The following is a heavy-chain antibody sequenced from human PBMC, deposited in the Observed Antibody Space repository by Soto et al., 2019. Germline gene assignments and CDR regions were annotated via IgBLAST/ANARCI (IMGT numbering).Heavy chain of an antibody. CDR2: FYHSGNS. Sequence: SETLSLTCSVSGGSIRNYYWSWIRQSPEKGLEWIGYFYHSGNSNYNPSLKSRVTISVDTSKNQLSLSLRSVTAADTAVYFCARISSVDPYGYVNGGLDVWGQGTTVSVS. D-gene: IGHD5-12*01. J-gene: IGHJ6*02. V-gene: IGHV4-59*01. CDR3: ARISSVDPYGYVNGGLDV. CDR1: GGSIRNYY.